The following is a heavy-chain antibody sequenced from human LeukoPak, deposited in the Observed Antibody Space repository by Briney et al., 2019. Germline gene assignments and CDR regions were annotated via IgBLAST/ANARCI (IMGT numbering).Heavy chain of an antibody. Sequence: KPGGSLRLSCAASGFIFSSYSMNWVRQAPGKGLEWVSSMSIGSDYISYADSVKGRFTISRDNAKNSLYLQMNSLRAEDTAVYYCVRDRDTALVHDAFDIWGQGIMVTVSS. J-gene: IGHJ3*02. CDR3: VRDRDTALVHDAFDI. CDR1: GFIFSSYS. CDR2: MSIGSDYI. V-gene: IGHV3-21*01. D-gene: IGHD5-18*01.